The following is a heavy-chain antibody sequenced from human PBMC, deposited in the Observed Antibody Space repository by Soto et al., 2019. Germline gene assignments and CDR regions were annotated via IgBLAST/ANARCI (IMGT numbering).Heavy chain of an antibody. CDR2: ISWNSGSI. J-gene: IGHJ6*03. CDR3: AKGGESCSSTSCSLTPQYYYYMDV. V-gene: IGHV3-9*01. CDR1: GFTFDDYA. Sequence: GGSLRLSCAASGFTFDDYAMHWVRQAPGKGLEWVSGISWNSGSIGYADSVKGRFTISRDNAKNSLYLQMNSLRAEDTALYYCAKGGESCSSTSCSLTPQYYYYMDVWGKGTTVTVSS. D-gene: IGHD2-2*01.